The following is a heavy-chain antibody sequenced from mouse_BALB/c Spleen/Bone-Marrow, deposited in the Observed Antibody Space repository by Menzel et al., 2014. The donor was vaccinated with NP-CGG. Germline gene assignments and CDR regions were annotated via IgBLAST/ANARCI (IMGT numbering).Heavy chain of an antibody. Sequence: VQLQQSGAELVRPGTSVKVSCKASGYAFTDYLMEWLKQRPGQGLEWIGVINPGSGSTNYNEKFKDKATLTADTSSSTAYMQLSSLTSDDSAVYFCARYDGYLDYWGQGTTLTVSS. CDR1: GYAFTDYL. CDR2: INPGSGST. D-gene: IGHD2-3*01. J-gene: IGHJ2*01. V-gene: IGHV1-54*01. CDR3: ARYDGYLDY.